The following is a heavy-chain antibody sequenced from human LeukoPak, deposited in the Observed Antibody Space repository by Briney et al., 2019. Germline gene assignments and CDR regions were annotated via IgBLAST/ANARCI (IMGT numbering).Heavy chain of an antibody. CDR3: ARRQTEAAGYADNGDWLDP. J-gene: IGHJ5*02. CDR2: IYNSGST. D-gene: IGHD4-17*01. V-gene: IGHV4-59*08. CDR1: SGSISSFY. Sequence: SETLSLTCALSSGSISSFYWSWIRQPPGKGLEWIGCIYNSGSTNYNPSLESRVSISVDTSKDQFSLKLSSVTAADTAVYYCARRQTEAAGYADNGDWLDPWGQGTLVTVSP.